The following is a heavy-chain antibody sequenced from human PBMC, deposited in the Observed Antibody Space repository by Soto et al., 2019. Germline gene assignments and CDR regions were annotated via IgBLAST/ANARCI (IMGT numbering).Heavy chain of an antibody. CDR3: AKRLSATSTDWFDP. Sequence: GGSLRLSCAASGFTFSSYAMSWVRQAPGKGLEWVAGISGSGDYTYYADSVKGRFTLSRDNSKNTLYLQMNSLRAEDTAVYYCAKRLSATSTDWFDPWGQGTLVTVSS. D-gene: IGHD4-17*01. CDR2: ISGSGDYT. CDR1: GFTFSSYA. V-gene: IGHV3-23*01. J-gene: IGHJ5*02.